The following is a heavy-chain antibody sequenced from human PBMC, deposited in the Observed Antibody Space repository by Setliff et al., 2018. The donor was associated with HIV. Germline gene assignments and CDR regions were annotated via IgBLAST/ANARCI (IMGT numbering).Heavy chain of an antibody. Sequence: SETLSLTCTVSGGSIRSSSWWSWVRQSPGKGLEWIGEIFHTGSTNYNPSLKSRVTISVDTSKNHFSLNVSSLTAADTALYFCARLMPNWDYFDYWGQGTQVTVSS. D-gene: IGHD2-2*01. CDR3: ARLMPNWDYFDY. J-gene: IGHJ4*02. CDR1: GGSIRSSSW. CDR2: IFHTGST. V-gene: IGHV4-4*02.